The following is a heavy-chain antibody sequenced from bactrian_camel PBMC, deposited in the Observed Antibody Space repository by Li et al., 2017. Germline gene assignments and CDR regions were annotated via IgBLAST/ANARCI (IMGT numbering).Heavy chain of an antibody. CDR2: IAYDGWVT. Sequence: HVQLVESGGGLVQAGGSMRLSCAASGFSLNTAFMSWVRQAPGKGLEWVAQIAYDGWVTRYHDSAKGRFIISKDNAKNTLYLEMNSLKPGDTAMYYCATSRGAASFNAMTYAYWGQGTQVTVS. CDR1: GFSLNTAF. J-gene: IGHJ4*01. CDR3: ATSRGAASFNAMTYAY. D-gene: IGHD4*01. V-gene: IGHV3S6*01.